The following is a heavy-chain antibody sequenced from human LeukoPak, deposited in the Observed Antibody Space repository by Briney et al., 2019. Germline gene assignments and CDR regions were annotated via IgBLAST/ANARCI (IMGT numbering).Heavy chain of an antibody. CDR2: ISGSGGST. CDR1: GFTFSSYA. Sequence: GGSLRLSCAASGFTFSSYAMSWVRQAPGKGLEWVSAISGSGGSTYYADSVKGRFTISRDNSKSTLYLQMNSLRAEDTAVYYCAKDRGYSSGWYLYYFDYWGQGTLVTVSS. V-gene: IGHV3-23*01. J-gene: IGHJ4*02. CDR3: AKDRGYSSGWYLYYFDY. D-gene: IGHD6-19*01.